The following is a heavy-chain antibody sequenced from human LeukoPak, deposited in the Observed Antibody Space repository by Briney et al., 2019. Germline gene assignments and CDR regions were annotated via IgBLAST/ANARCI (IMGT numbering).Heavy chain of an antibody. CDR3: AREDPQTTVPEGMDV. Sequence: SETLSLTCTVSGGSISYYYWSWIRQSPGKGLEWIGYIYYSGTTNYNPSLKSRVTISVDTSKNQFSLQLRPVTATDTAVYYCAREDPQTTVPEGMDVWGQGTTVTVSS. D-gene: IGHD4-17*01. V-gene: IGHV4-59*01. CDR1: GGSISYYY. J-gene: IGHJ6*02. CDR2: IYYSGTT.